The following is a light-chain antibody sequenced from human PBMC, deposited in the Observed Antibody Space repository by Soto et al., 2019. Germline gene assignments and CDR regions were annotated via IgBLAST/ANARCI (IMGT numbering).Light chain of an antibody. CDR3: QQYGHSPRT. V-gene: IGKV3-20*01. Sequence: ETVLTQSPGTLSLSPGERATLSCRASQSVADNYLAWYQQKPGQAPRLLIYAASRRATGIPDTFSGSGSGTDFTLTITRLEPEDFALYYCQQYGHSPRTFGQGTRVEIK. CDR2: AAS. CDR1: QSVADNY. J-gene: IGKJ1*01.